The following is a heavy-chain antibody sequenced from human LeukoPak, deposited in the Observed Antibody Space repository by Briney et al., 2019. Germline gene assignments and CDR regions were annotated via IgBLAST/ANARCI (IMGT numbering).Heavy chain of an antibody. CDR1: GYTFINFG. CDR2: ISPYNGNT. J-gene: IGHJ5*02. Sequence: SVKVSCKASGYTFINFGISWVRQAPGQGLEWMGWISPYNGNTDYEQKFQDRVTMTIDTSTSTASMELRSLRSDDTAVYYCARVDIVVVVRGLYNWFDPWGQGTLVTVSS. CDR3: ARVDIVVVVRGLYNWFDP. D-gene: IGHD2-15*01. V-gene: IGHV1-18*01.